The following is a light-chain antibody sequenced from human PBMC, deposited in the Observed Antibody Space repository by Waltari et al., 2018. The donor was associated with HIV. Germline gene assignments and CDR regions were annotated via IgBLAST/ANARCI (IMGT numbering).Light chain of an antibody. CDR3: QSADGSGTWV. J-gene: IGLJ3*02. V-gene: IGLV3-25*03. CDR1: ALANQH. CDR2: KDT. Sequence: SSELIQPPSVSVSPGQTARITCSGDALANQHVYCYQQKTGQAPVVVIYKDTGRPSGIPERFSGSSSGTIVTLSISGVQAEDEADYYCQSADGSGTWVFGGGTKLTVL.